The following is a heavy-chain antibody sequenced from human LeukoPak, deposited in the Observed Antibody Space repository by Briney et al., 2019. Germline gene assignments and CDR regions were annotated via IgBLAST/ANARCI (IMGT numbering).Heavy chain of an antibody. Sequence: SVKVSCKASGGTFISYAISWVRQAPGQGREWMGRIIPIFGTANYAQKFQGRVTITTDESTSTAYMELSSLRSEDTAVYYCASFRDGYNYFDYWGQGTLVTVSS. V-gene: IGHV1-69*05. CDR1: GGTFISYA. J-gene: IGHJ4*02. D-gene: IGHD5-24*01. CDR2: IIPIFGTA. CDR3: ASFRDGYNYFDY.